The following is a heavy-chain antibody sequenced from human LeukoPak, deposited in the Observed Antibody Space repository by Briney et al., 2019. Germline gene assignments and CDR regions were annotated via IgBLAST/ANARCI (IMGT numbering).Heavy chain of an antibody. J-gene: IGHJ4*02. CDR2: IKQDGSEK. Sequence: GGSLRLSCAASGFTFSSYAMSWVRQAPGKGLEWVANIKQDGSEKYYVDSVKGRFTISRDNAKNSLYLQMNSLRAEDTAVYYCARAQRYGSYFDYWGQGTLVTVSS. D-gene: IGHD1-26*01. CDR3: ARAQRYGSYFDY. CDR1: GFTFSSYA. V-gene: IGHV3-7*01.